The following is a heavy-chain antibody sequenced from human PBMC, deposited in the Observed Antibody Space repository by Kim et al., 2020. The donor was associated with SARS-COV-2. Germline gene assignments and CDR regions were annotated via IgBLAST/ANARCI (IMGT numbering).Heavy chain of an antibody. CDR3: AKCHSDWGNDAFDI. Sequence: GSLRLSCAASGFTFSNYAMSWVRQAPGKGLEWVSYIRGGGAVTHYAGSVKGRCTISRDNFKNTLYLQVDSLRAEDTAVYYCAKCHSDWGNDAFDIWGLGTMVTVSS. V-gene: IGHV3-23*01. CDR2: IRGGGAVT. CDR1: GFTFSNYA. D-gene: IGHD3-16*01. J-gene: IGHJ3*02.